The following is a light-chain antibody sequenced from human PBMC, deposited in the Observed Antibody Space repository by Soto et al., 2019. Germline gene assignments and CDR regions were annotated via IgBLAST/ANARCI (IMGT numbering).Light chain of an antibody. Sequence: DTQMTQSPSSLSASVGDRVTITCQASQDISNYLNWYQQKPGQAPKLLIFDASDLQTGDPSRFSGSRSGTDFTFTISSLQAEDIATYHCQQYDNLPFTFGPGTKVDIK. CDR3: QQYDNLPFT. CDR2: DAS. J-gene: IGKJ3*01. V-gene: IGKV1-33*01. CDR1: QDISNY.